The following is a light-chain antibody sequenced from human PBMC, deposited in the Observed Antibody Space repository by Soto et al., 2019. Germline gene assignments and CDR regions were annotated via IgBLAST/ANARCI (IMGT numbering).Light chain of an antibody. V-gene: IGKV3-15*01. J-gene: IGKJ4*01. CDR1: QNINNN. CDR2: GAY. CDR3: QQYNSWPPLT. Sequence: ERVMAQSPATLSVSPGERATLFCRASQNINNNLAWYQQKPGQAPRLLIYGAYTRATGIPATFSGSGSGTEFTLTISSLQSEDFAVYYCQQYNSWPPLTFGGGTKVDIK.